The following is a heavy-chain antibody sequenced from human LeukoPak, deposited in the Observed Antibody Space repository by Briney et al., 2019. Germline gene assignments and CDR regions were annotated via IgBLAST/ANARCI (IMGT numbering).Heavy chain of an antibody. Sequence: PSETLSLTCTVSSGSISSYYWSWIRQPPGKGLEWIGHIYYSGSTNYNPSLKSRVTISVDTSKNQFSLKLSSVTAADTAVYYCARQASRWYAMDVWGQGTTVTVSS. D-gene: IGHD6-13*01. CDR1: SGSISSYY. J-gene: IGHJ6*02. CDR3: ARQASRWYAMDV. CDR2: IYYSGST. V-gene: IGHV4-59*08.